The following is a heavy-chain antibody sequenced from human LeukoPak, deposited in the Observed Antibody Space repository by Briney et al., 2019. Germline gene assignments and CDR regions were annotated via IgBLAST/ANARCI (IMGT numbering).Heavy chain of an antibody. Sequence: ASVKVSCKASGYTFTSYGISWVRQAPGQGLEWMGWTSAYNGNTNYAQKLQGRVTMTTDTSTSTAYMELRSLRSDDTAVYYCARGVPYYYDSSGYYSPPFGYWGQGTLVTVSS. V-gene: IGHV1-18*01. CDR1: GYTFTSYG. J-gene: IGHJ4*02. CDR3: ARGVPYYYDSSGYYSPPFGY. CDR2: TSAYNGNT. D-gene: IGHD3-22*01.